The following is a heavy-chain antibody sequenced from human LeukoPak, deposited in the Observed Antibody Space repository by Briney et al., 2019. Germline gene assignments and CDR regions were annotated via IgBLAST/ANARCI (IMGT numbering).Heavy chain of an antibody. CDR3: ARNGGYGKFDY. Sequence: SETPSLTCAVSGYSISSVYFWGWLRRPPGKGLEWIGTIDHSGSTYYNPSLKSRVTMSVDTSKNQFSSNLSSVTAADTAFYYCARNGGYGKFDYWGQGTLVTLPS. V-gene: IGHV4-38-2*01. CDR2: IDHSGST. D-gene: IGHD1-26*01. J-gene: IGHJ4*02. CDR1: GYSISSVYF.